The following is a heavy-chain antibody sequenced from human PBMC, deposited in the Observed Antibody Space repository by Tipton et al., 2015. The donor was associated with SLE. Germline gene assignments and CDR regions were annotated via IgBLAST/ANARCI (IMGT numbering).Heavy chain of an antibody. J-gene: IGHJ4*02. V-gene: IGHV4-4*07. CDR1: GGSLNNHF. CDR2: VSPSGGT. Sequence: TLSLTCTVSGGSLNNHFCSWIRQSAGKGLEWIGRVSPSGGTNYNPSLKSRVTVSVDTSKNQFSLKLTSVTATDTAVYYCARVVGYASGWYDYWGQGTLVTVSS. CDR3: ARVVGYASGWYDY. D-gene: IGHD6-19*01.